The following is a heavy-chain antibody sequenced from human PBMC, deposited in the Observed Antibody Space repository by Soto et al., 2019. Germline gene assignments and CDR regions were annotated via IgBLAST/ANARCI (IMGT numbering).Heavy chain of an antibody. Sequence: PGESLKNSCKGSGDNFANYWIGWVRQMPGKGLEWMGIIYPGNSDTRYSPSFQGQVTISADTSISTAYLEWSSLKASDTAIYYCARHVYYDVLKKNYWGQGTLVTVSS. V-gene: IGHV5-51*01. CDR1: GDNFANYW. D-gene: IGHD3-9*01. CDR3: ARHVYYDVLKKNY. J-gene: IGHJ4*02. CDR2: IYPGNSDT.